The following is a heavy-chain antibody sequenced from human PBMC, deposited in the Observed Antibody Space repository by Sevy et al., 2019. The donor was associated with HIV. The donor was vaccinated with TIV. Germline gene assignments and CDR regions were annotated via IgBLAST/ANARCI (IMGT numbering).Heavy chain of an antibody. CDR1: GGSISGYY. V-gene: IGHV4-4*07. Sequence: SETLSLKCTVSGGSISGYYWTWLRQPAGKGLEWIGRIYSTGDTNYNPSLDTRVTMSVDTSDNQFSLRLSSVTAADTAVYYCARGYGLFEYWGQGTLVTLSS. CDR3: ARGYGLFEY. J-gene: IGHJ4*02. D-gene: IGHD3-10*01. CDR2: IYSTGDT.